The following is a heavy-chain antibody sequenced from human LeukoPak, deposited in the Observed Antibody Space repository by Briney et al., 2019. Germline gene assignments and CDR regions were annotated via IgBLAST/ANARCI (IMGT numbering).Heavy chain of an antibody. Sequence: SEILSLTCAVYGGSFSGYYWSWIRQPPGKGLEWIGEINHSGSTNYNPSLKSRVTISVDTSKNQFSLKLSSVTAADTAVYYCARRGYDHDYWGQGTLVTVSS. CDR2: INHSGST. V-gene: IGHV4-34*01. J-gene: IGHJ4*02. CDR1: GGSFSGYY. D-gene: IGHD5-12*01. CDR3: ARRGYDHDY.